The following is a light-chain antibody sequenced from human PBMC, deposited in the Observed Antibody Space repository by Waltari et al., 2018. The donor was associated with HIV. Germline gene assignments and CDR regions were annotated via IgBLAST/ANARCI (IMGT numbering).Light chain of an antibody. CDR2: GAS. V-gene: IGKV1-39*01. J-gene: IGKJ2*01. CDR3: QQSDSFPYT. CDR1: QSITYF. Sequence: DIQMTQSPSLLSASVGDTVVISCRASQSITYFLNWYQLKPGKAPALLISGASSLQSGVPSRFVGSGSGTDFTLTIKNLQPGDFATYFCQQSDSFPYTFGPGTKLDI.